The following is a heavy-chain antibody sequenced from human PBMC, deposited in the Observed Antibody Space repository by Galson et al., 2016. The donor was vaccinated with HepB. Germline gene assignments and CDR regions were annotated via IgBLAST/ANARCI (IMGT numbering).Heavy chain of an antibody. CDR1: GFTFKKDW. CDR2: IKPDGREA. D-gene: IGHD3/OR15-3a*01. Sequence: SLRLSCAVSGFTFKKDWMSWVRQAPWKGLEWVANIKPDGREAYYVDSVKGRFTVSRDNAKNSLYLQMNSLRVEDTAVYYCARGTWTREAWGQGTLVTVPS. J-gene: IGHJ5*02. V-gene: IGHV3-7*03. CDR3: ARGTWTREA.